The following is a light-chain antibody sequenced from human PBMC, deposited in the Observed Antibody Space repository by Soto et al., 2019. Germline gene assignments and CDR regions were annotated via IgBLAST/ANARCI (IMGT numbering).Light chain of an antibody. Sequence: NERPLVNGSRSQWSTNHYKGTSSDVGGYNYVSWYQQHPVKAPKLMIYDVTNRPSGVSDRFSGSKSGNTASLTISGLQAEDEADYYCSSYTSSSTPYVFGTGSKVTVL. CDR1: SSDVGGYNY. V-gene: IGLV2-14*01. CDR3: SSYTSSSTPYV. CDR2: DVT. J-gene: IGLJ1*01.